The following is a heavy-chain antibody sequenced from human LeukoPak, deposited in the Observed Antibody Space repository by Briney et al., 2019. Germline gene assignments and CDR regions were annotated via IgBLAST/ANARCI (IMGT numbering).Heavy chain of an antibody. CDR3: ARGWELQLSRTYFDY. V-gene: IGHV1-2*02. J-gene: IGHJ4*02. Sequence: ASVRVSCQASGYNFKGYHIHWVRQAPEQGLEWMGFINPDTGGTNYASQFRGRVTVTGDTSINTAYWEIRNLRSDDTAIYYCARGWELQLSRTYFDYWGQGTLVIVSS. CDR1: GYNFKGYH. D-gene: IGHD1-7*01. CDR2: INPDTGGT.